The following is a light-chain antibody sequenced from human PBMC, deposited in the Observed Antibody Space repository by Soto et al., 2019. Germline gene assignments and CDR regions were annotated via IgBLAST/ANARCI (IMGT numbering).Light chain of an antibody. CDR1: QSISSW. V-gene: IGKV1-5*01. Sequence: DIQMTQSPSTLSASVGDRVTITCRASQSISSWLAWYQQKLGRAPRLLIYDAYSLESGVPSRFSGSGYGTEFTLTISSLQPDDFATYYCKQYNTYSSLTFGGGTKVDIK. CDR2: DAY. J-gene: IGKJ4*01. CDR3: KQYNTYSSLT.